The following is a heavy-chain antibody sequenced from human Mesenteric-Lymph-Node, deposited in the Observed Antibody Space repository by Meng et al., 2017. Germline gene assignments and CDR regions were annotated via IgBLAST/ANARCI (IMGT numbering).Heavy chain of an antibody. D-gene: IGHD2-21*01. CDR1: GGSISGGTW. J-gene: IGHJ5*01. CDR3: AKNGAYCLES. CDR2: FHPGSGA. V-gene: IGHV4-4*02. Sequence: QLQQWGAGLLKPSEPRSLTCAVSGGSISGGTWWSWVRQPPGKGLQWIGQFHPGSGAAYNPSLETRVTISVDTSKNQFSLELTSVTAADTAVYYCAKNGAYCLESWGQGTLVTVSS.